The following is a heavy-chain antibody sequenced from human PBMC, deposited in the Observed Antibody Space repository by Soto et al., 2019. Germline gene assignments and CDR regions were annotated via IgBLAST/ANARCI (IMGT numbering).Heavy chain of an antibody. CDR3: ARDGVSATPFRGSLDY. Sequence: PGGSMRLSCTASGFPFSSYYMHWVRTDKGKGLEWVSAIGTAGDTYYPGSVKGRFTISRDNSANTLDLQMNSLRVEDTAVYYCARDGVSATPFRGSLDYWGQGLQVTVSS. V-gene: IGHV3-13*01. CDR2: IGTAGDT. J-gene: IGHJ4*02. CDR1: GFPFSSYY. D-gene: IGHD2-15*01.